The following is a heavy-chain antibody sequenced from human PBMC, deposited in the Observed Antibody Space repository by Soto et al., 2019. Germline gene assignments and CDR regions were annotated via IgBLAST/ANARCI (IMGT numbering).Heavy chain of an antibody. V-gene: IGHV1-2*02. J-gene: IGHJ4*02. CDR2: INPNSGGT. Sequence: ASVKVSCKASGYTFTGYYVHGVRQAPGQGLEWMGWINPNSGGTNYAQNFQGRVTMTRDTSISTAYMELGRLRSDDTAVYYCARVAGFGELAHYDYWGQGTLVTVSS. CDR1: GYTFTGYY. D-gene: IGHD3-10*01. CDR3: ARVAGFGELAHYDY.